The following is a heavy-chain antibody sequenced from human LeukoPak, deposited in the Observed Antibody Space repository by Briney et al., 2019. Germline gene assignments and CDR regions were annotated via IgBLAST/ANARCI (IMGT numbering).Heavy chain of an antibody. Sequence: GGSLRLSCAASGFTFSSYAMSWVRQAPGKGLEWVSAISGSGGSTYYADSVKGRFTISRDNSKNTLYLQVNSLRAEDTAVYYCAKDRMYYYDSSGRPYNWFDPWGQGTLVTVSS. CDR2: ISGSGGST. J-gene: IGHJ5*02. V-gene: IGHV3-23*01. CDR1: GFTFSSYA. D-gene: IGHD3-22*01. CDR3: AKDRMYYYDSSGRPYNWFDP.